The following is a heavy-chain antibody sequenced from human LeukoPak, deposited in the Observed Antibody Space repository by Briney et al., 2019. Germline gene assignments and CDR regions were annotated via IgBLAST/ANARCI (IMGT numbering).Heavy chain of an antibody. CDR1: GFTFSSYS. CDR2: ISGSGGST. Sequence: GGSLRLSCAASGFTFSSYSMSWVRQAPGKGLEWVSAISGSGGSTYYADSVKGRFTISRDNSKNTLYLQMSSLRAEDTAVYYCAKVSSSWYYFDYWGQGTLVTVSS. CDR3: AKVSSSWYYFDY. V-gene: IGHV3-23*01. J-gene: IGHJ4*02. D-gene: IGHD6-13*01.